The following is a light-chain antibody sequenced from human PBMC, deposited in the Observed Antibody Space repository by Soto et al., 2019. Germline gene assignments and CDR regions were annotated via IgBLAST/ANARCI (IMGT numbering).Light chain of an antibody. CDR1: ESGLYNSNNKNH. Sequence: DFVMTQAPDSLAVSLGERATINCKSSESGLYNSNNKNHLGWFQQKPGHPPKLLIYGASFRPSVVPERFSGTESGTDISLTISILKAEDGAVYYYQQHYTIPFTFGQGTKVEI. CDR2: GAS. V-gene: IGKV4-1*01. J-gene: IGKJ2*01. CDR3: QQHYTIPFT.